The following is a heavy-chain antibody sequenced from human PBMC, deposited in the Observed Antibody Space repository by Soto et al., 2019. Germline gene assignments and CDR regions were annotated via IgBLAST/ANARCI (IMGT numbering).Heavy chain of an antibody. CDR1: GGTFSSYA. CDR3: AREGGSDPYDAFDI. CDR2: IIPIFGTA. D-gene: IGHD3-16*01. J-gene: IGHJ3*02. V-gene: IGHV1-69*06. Sequence: ASVKVSCKASGGTFSSYAISWVRQAPGQGLEWMGGIIPIFGTANYAQKFQGRVTITADKSTSTAYMELSSLRSEDTAVYYCAREGGSDPYDAFDIWGQGTMVTV.